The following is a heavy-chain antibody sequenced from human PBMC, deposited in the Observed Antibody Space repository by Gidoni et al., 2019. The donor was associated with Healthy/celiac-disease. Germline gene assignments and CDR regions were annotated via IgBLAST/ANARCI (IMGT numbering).Heavy chain of an antibody. J-gene: IGHJ4*02. CDR2: IYHSGST. D-gene: IGHD2-2*01. CDR3: ARNRWDGRQQLLIPYYFDY. Sequence: QVQLQESGPGLVKPSGTLSLTCAVSGGSISSSNWWSWVRQPPGKGLEWIGEIYHSGSTNYNPSLKSRVTISVDKSKNQFSLKLSSVTAADTAVYYCARNRWDGRQQLLIPYYFDYWGQGTLVTVSS. CDR1: GGSISSSNW. V-gene: IGHV4-4*02.